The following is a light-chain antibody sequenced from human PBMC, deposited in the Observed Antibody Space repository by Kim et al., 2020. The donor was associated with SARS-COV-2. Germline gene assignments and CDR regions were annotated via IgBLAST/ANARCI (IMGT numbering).Light chain of an antibody. CDR1: QIVTDN. CDR3: QQYNNSPGT. Sequence: VSPGETAPPSCGTGQIVTDNLAWYQQKPGQSPRLLIYRASTRATGIPARFSGGGFGTEFTLTISSLQSEDFAVYYCQQYNNSPGTFGQGTKVDIK. CDR2: RAS. V-gene: IGKV3-15*01. J-gene: IGKJ1*01.